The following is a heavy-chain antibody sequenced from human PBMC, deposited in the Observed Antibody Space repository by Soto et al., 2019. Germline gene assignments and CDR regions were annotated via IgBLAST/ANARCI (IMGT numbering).Heavy chain of an antibody. CDR1: GGTFSNYA. J-gene: IGHJ5*02. CDR2: IIPIFGTS. V-gene: IGHV1-69*01. D-gene: IGHD5-12*01. Sequence: QVQLVQSGAELKKPGSSVKVSCKSSGGTFSNYAITWVRQAPGQGLEWMGGIIPIFGTSTYAQKFQGRVTFTADESITTTYMELSSLKSEDTAVYYCSSRPRNGYNTWGQGTLVTVSS. CDR3: SSRPRNGYNT.